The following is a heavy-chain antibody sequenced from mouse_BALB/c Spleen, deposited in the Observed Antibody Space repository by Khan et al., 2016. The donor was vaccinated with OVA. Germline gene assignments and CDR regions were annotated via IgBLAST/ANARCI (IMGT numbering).Heavy chain of an antibody. J-gene: IGHJ2*01. D-gene: IGHD1-1*01. CDR1: GFTFSSYS. V-gene: IGHV5-9-4*01. CDR2: ISSGGSYT. Sequence: EVELVESGGGLVKPGGSLKLSCAASGFTFSSYSMSWVRQSPEKRLEWVAEISSGGSYTYYPDTVTGRFTITSDTAKNTVYLEMSSLTSEDTAMYSCASDSYNSVSRPWFLDYWGQGTTLTVSS. CDR3: ASDSYNSVSRPWFLDY.